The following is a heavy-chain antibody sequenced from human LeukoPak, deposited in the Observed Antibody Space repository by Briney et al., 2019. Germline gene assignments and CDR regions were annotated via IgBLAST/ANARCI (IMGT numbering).Heavy chain of an antibody. D-gene: IGHD3-10*01. Sequence: GGSLTLSCAASGFTFTGYAMSWVRQVPGKGLEWVSAISGSGGSTYYADSVKGRFTISRDNSKNTLYLQMNSLRAEDTAVYYCAKDRQGFGFGEQLDYYYMDVWGKGTTVTVSS. CDR2: ISGSGGST. CDR3: AKDRQGFGFGEQLDYYYMDV. J-gene: IGHJ6*03. CDR1: GFTFTGYA. V-gene: IGHV3-23*01.